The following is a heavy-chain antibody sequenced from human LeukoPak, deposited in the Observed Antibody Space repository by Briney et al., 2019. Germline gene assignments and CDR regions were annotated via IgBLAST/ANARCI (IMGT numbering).Heavy chain of an antibody. CDR3: AKGLLNMPYYYDSSQVGGDY. Sequence: GGSLRLSCAASGFIFRNFAMSWVRQAPGKGLEWVSSVRGSGTNAIYADSVKGRFTISRDNSENSLYLQMNSLGAEDTAVYYCAKGLLNMPYYYDSSQVGGDYWGQGTLVTVSS. J-gene: IGHJ4*02. D-gene: IGHD3-22*01. CDR2: VRGSGTNA. V-gene: IGHV3-23*01. CDR1: GFIFRNFA.